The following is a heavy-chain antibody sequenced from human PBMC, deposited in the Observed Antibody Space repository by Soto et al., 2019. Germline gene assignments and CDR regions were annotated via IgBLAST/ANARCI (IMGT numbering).Heavy chain of an antibody. J-gene: IGHJ1*01. CDR3: AKHGYYEYFQY. CDR2: LYHSGRT. CDR1: AGSLSRGTYF. Sequence: SQALSLRWTVSAGSLSRGTYFWSWIRQNQGKVLEWIGYLYHSGRTNYNPSLKSRVAISVDTSKNQFSLNLRSVTAADTAVYYCAKHGYYEYFQYWAQGTLVTGS. D-gene: IGHD5-18*01. V-gene: IGHV4-61*01.